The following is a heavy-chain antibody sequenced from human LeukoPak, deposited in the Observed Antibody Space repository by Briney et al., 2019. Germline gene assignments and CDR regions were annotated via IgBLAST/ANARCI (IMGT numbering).Heavy chain of an antibody. CDR1: GYTFTSYY. D-gene: IGHD1-26*01. Sequence: ASVKVSCKASGYTFTSYYMHWVRQAPGQGLEWMGIINPSGGSTSYAQKFQGRVTMTRDTSISTAYMELSRLRSDDTAVYYCARDPIVGATSYYYYYMDVWGKGTTVTVSS. CDR2: INPSGGST. CDR3: ARDPIVGATSYYYYYMDV. J-gene: IGHJ6*03. V-gene: IGHV1-46*01.